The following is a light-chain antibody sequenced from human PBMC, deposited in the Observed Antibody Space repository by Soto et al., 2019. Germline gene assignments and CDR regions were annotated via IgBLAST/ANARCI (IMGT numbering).Light chain of an antibody. V-gene: IGKV1-27*01. CDR1: QGIRYS. Sequence: DIQMTQSPSSLSASVGDRVTITCRANQGIRYSLAWYQQKPGKVPKLLIYGAFTLQSGVPSRFSGSGSGTDFTLTISSLQPEDVATYYCQNYHSAPYTFGPGTKVDIK. J-gene: IGKJ3*01. CDR2: GAF. CDR3: QNYHSAPYT.